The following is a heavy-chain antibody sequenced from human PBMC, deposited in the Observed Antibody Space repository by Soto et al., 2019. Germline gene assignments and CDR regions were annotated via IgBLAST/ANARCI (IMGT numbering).Heavy chain of an antibody. J-gene: IGHJ3*02. V-gene: IGHV3-48*01. CDR3: ASEPLWGSYCSDAFDI. CDR1: GFTFSSYS. D-gene: IGHD3-16*02. CDR2: ISSSSSTI. Sequence: GGSLRLSCAASGFTFSSYSMNWVRQAPGKGLERVSYISSSSSTIYYADSVKGRFTISRDNAKNSLYLQMNSLRAEDTAVYYCASEPLWGSYCSDAFDIWGQGTMVTGSS.